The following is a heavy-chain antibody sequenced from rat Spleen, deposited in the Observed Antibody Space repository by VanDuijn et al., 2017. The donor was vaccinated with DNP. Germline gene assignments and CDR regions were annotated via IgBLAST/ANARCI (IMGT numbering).Heavy chain of an antibody. CDR1: GFNFNDYW. CDR2: INQDSSTI. CDR3: AREAAGIDY. D-gene: IGHD4-1*01. V-gene: IGHV4-2*01. J-gene: IGHJ2*01. Sequence: EVKLVESGGGLVQPGRSLKLSCVASGFNFNDYWMGWVRQAPGKGLEWIGEINQDSSTINYTPSLKDKFTISRDNVQNTLYLQVSKLESDDTAIYYCAREAAGIDYWGQGVMVTVSS.